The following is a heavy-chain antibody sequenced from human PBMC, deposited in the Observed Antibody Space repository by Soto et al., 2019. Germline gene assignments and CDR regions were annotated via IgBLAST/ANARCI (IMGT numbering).Heavy chain of an antibody. V-gene: IGHV4-4*07. Sequence: LSLTCIVSGVSVRSYTWSWVRQPANKGLAWIGRVFSSVSATYNPSRMRRVSISMDTPENRISLKLDSVTAADAGGYFCARDGMTTGDTWGPGTLVTVSS. CDR2: VFSSVSA. CDR1: GVSVRSYT. D-gene: IGHD2-21*02. CDR3: ARDGMTTGDT. J-gene: IGHJ4*02.